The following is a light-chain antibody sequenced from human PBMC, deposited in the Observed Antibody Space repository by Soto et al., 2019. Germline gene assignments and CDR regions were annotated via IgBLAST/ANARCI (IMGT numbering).Light chain of an antibody. J-gene: IGKJ4*01. CDR2: AAS. Sequence: DIQMTQSPSSLSASVGDRVTITCRASQSISNFLNWYQQKPGKAPKLLIYAASSLQRGVPARFSGSGSETDFALTISSLPPEDFATYYCQQTYSTPSTFGGGNKVEIK. V-gene: IGKV1-39*01. CDR1: QSISNF. CDR3: QQTYSTPST.